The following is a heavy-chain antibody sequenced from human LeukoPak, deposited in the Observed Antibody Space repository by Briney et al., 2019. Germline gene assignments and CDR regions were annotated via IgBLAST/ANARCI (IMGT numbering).Heavy chain of an antibody. Sequence: ASVKVSCKASGYTFTSYTIHWVRQAPGQRLEWMGWFNAGNGNTKYSQEFQGRVTMTRNTSISTAYMELSSLRSEDTAVYYCARGRKRYFDWLSPTLYYYYYYYMDVWGKGTTVTISS. CDR1: GYTFTSYT. V-gene: IGHV1-3*03. D-gene: IGHD3-9*01. CDR3: ARGRKRYFDWLSPTLYYYYYYYMDV. CDR2: FNAGNGNT. J-gene: IGHJ6*03.